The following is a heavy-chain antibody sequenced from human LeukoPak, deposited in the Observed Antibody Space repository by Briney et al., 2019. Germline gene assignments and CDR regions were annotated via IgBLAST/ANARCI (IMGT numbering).Heavy chain of an antibody. V-gene: IGHV4-39*01. CDR2: IYYTGST. CDR1: VGSISSGNW. Sequence: SETLSLTCAVSVGSISSGNWWSWVRQPPGKGLEWIGSIYYTGSTYYNPSLKSRVTISVDTSKNQFSLNLSSVTAADTAVYYCARLDWSNWCFDLWGRGTLVIVSS. J-gene: IGHJ2*01. CDR3: ARLDWSNWCFDL. D-gene: IGHD3/OR15-3a*01.